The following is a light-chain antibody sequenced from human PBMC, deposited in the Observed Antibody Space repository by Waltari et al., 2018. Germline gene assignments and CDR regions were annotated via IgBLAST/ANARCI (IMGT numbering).Light chain of an antibody. Sequence: QSLLTQPPSASGTPGQGVTISCSGGASNIGNNVVKWYQPVPGKAPKLLIDRGDRRPAGVPDRLSGSKSGTSASLAISGLQAEDEADYDCAAWDDSLNGRWVFGGGTKVTVL. CDR3: AAWDDSLNGRWV. CDR1: ASNIGNNV. J-gene: IGLJ3*02. V-gene: IGLV1-44*01. CDR2: RGD.